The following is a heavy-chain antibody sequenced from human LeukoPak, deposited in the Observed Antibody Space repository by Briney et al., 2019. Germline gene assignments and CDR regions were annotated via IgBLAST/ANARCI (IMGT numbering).Heavy chain of an antibody. J-gene: IGHJ4*02. CDR2: ISYDGSDK. CDR1: GFTFSSYG. D-gene: IGHD5-18*01. CDR3: ARDLDSYGSY. V-gene: IGHV3-30*03. Sequence: GRSLRLSCAASGFTFSSYGMHWVRQAPGKGLEWVAVISYDGSDKYYADSVKGRFTISRDNSKNTLYLQMNSLRAEDTAVYYCARDLDSYGSYWGQGTLATVSS.